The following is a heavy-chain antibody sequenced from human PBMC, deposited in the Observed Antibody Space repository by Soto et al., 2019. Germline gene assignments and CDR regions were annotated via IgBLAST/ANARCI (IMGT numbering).Heavy chain of an antibody. D-gene: IGHD6-13*01. CDR2: ISSSSSYI. Sequence: PGGSLRLSCVVSGFSFRIYSMNWVRQAPGKGLEWVSSISSSSSYIYYADSVKGRFTISRDNAKNSLYLQMNSLRAEDTAVYYCARCSSSWSQPRGYYMDVWGKGTTVTVSS. CDR1: GFSFRIYS. V-gene: IGHV3-21*01. CDR3: ARCSSSWSQPRGYYMDV. J-gene: IGHJ6*03.